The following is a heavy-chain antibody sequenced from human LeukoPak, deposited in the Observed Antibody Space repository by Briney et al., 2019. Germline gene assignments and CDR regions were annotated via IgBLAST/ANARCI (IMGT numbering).Heavy chain of an antibody. J-gene: IGHJ4*02. D-gene: IGHD5-24*01. Sequence: GRSLRLSCAASGFTFDDYAMHWVRQAPGKGLEWVSGISWNSGSIGYADSVKGRFTISRDNAKNSLYLQMNSLRAEDTALYYCAKDTSGGQMATRLWYWGQGTLVTVSS. CDR2: ISWNSGSI. CDR1: GFTFDDYA. V-gene: IGHV3-9*01. CDR3: AKDTSGGQMATRLWY.